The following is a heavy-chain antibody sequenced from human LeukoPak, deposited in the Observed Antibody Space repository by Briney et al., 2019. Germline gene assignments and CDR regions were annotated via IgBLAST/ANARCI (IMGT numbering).Heavy chain of an antibody. Sequence: SETLSLTCAVYGGSFSGYYWSWIRQPPGKGLEWIGEINHSGSTNYNPPLKSRVTISVDTSKNQFSLKLSSVTAADTAVYYCARASLITTPKIVIIGRWFDPWGQGTLVTVSS. J-gene: IGHJ5*02. CDR2: INHSGST. D-gene: IGHD3-16*02. CDR1: GGSFSGYY. V-gene: IGHV4-34*01. CDR3: ARASLITTPKIVIIGRWFDP.